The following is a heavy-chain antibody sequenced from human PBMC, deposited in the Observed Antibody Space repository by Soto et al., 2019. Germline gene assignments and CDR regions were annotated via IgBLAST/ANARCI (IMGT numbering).Heavy chain of an antibody. CDR1: GGSISSYC. V-gene: IGHV4-59*01. CDR2: IYYSGST. Sequence: PSETLSLTCTVSGGSISSYCWSWIRQPPGKGLEWIGYIYYSGSTNYNPSLKSRVTISVDTSKNQFSLKLSSVTAADTAVYYCARVTIFGVVPDYFDFWGQGTLVTVSS. J-gene: IGHJ4*02. D-gene: IGHD3-3*01. CDR3: ARVTIFGVVPDYFDF.